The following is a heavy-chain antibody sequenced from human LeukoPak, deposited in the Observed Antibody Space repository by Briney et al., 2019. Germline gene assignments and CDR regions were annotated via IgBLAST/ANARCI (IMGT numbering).Heavy chain of an antibody. Sequence: PSETLSLTCTVSGGSVSSGSYYWSWIRQPPGKGLEWIGYIYYSGSTNYNPSLKSRVTISVDTSRNQFSLKLSSVTAADTAVYYCARVTVGASWFDYWGQGTLVTVSS. CDR1: GGSVSSGSYY. CDR3: ARVTVGASWFDY. J-gene: IGHJ4*02. D-gene: IGHD1-26*01. V-gene: IGHV4-61*01. CDR2: IYYSGST.